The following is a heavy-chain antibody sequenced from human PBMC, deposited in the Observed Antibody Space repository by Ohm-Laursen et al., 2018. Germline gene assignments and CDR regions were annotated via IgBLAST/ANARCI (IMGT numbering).Heavy chain of an antibody. V-gene: IGHV4-38-2*01. CDR1: GYSISSGYD. CDR3: ARQEGYCSSTSCYEVWFDP. J-gene: IGHJ5*02. CDR2: IYQSGST. D-gene: IGHD2-2*01. Sequence: TLSLTCAVSGYSISSGYDWGWIRQPPGKGLEWIGSIYQSGSTYYNPSLKSRVTISVDTSKNQFSLKLSSVTAADTAVYYCARQEGYCSSTSCYEVWFDPWGQGTLVTVSS.